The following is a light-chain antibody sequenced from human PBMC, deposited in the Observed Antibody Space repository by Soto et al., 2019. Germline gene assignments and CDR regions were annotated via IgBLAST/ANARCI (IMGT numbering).Light chain of an antibody. CDR3: QPFHNYAIT. V-gene: IGKV1D-13*01. Sequence: ASQLTPSPSSLSASVGDRVTITCPASQGISSALAWYQQKTVKAPKLLIYDASSLESGVPSRCSGSGAGTDCPLAISSLQPQDFATYCCQPFHNYAITFGQGTRLEIK. CDR2: DAS. CDR1: QGISSA. J-gene: IGKJ5*01.